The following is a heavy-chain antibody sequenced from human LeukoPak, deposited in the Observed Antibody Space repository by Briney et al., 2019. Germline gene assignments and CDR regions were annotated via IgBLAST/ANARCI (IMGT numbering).Heavy chain of an antibody. CDR2: IYYTGST. D-gene: IGHD6-19*01. J-gene: IGHJ6*02. CDR1: GGSISSDY. V-gene: IGHV4-59*01. CDR3: ARHIAVGEDV. Sequence: SETLSLTRTVSGGSISSDYWSWIRQPPGKELECIGYIYYTGSTTYNPSLKSRLTISLDTSKNQFSLKLTSVTAADTAVYYCARHIAVGEDVWGQGTTVTVFS.